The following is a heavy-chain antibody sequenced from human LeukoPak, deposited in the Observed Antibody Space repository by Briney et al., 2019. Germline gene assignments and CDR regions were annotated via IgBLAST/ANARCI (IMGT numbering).Heavy chain of an antibody. J-gene: IGHJ4*02. V-gene: IGHV3-7*01. CDR1: GLSFSTSW. CDR3: ARAGSHWHYVY. D-gene: IGHD3-10*01. Sequence: GGSLRLSCAVSGLSFSTSWMDWVRQAPGKGLEWVASINPDESEKYSAGSVKGRFTISRDNAKNSLSLQMNNLRVEDTAVYYCARAGSHWHYVYWGQGTVVTVSS. CDR2: INPDESEK.